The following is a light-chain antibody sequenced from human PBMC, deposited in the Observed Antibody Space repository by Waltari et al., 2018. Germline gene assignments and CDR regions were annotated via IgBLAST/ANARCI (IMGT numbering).Light chain of an antibody. V-gene: IGKV3-20*01. Sequence: EIVLTQSPGTLSLSPGERATLSCRASQSVGRYLAWYQQKPGQAPRLLVYGASSRATGIPDRFRGSGSGTDFSLTISRLEPEDFAVYFCQKYDRLPATFGQGTKVEIK. CDR2: GAS. CDR3: QKYDRLPAT. J-gene: IGKJ1*01. CDR1: QSVGRY.